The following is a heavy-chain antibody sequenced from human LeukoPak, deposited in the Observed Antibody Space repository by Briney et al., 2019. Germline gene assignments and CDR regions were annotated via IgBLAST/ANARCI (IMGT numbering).Heavy chain of an antibody. CDR3: ARDKNYYGSGSSYGMDV. CDR1: GFTFSSYA. V-gene: IGHV3-23*01. D-gene: IGHD3-10*01. CDR2: ISGSGGST. J-gene: IGHJ6*02. Sequence: GGSLRLSCAASGFTFSSYAMSWVRQAPGKGLEWVSAISGSGGSTYYADSVKGRFTISRDNSKNTLYLQMNSLRAEDTAVYYCARDKNYYGSGSSYGMDVWGQGTTVTVSS.